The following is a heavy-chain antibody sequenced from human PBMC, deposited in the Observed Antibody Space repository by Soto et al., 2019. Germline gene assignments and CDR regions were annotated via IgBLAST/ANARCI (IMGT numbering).Heavy chain of an antibody. CDR2: ISGRGDGT. CDR1: GFKFSTYA. D-gene: IGHD3-22*01. V-gene: IGHV3-23*01. J-gene: IGHJ4*02. Sequence: EVQLLESGGGLVQPGGSLRLSCVASGFKFSTYATAWVRQAPGKGQEWVSSISGRGDGTYQPDFVKGRFTISRDNSRNTLDLQLNGLRAEDTALYYCAKAFDASGYTYERAFDYWGQGTLVTVSS. CDR3: AKAFDASGYTYERAFDY.